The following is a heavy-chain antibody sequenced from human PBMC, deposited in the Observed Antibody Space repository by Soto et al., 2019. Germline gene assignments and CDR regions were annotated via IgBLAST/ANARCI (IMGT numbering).Heavy chain of an antibody. V-gene: IGHV3-21*01. CDR1: GFTFSDYS. D-gene: IGHD2-2*01. J-gene: IGHJ4*02. CDR3: ATRFCSRTNCYAFDD. CDR2: ISSDSKYM. Sequence: GGSLRLSCAASGFTFSDYSMNWVRQAPGKELEWVSSISSDSKYMYYADSVRGRFTISRDNAKDSLYLQMNSLRAGDTAMYYCATRFCSRTNCYAFDDWGQGTLVTVSS.